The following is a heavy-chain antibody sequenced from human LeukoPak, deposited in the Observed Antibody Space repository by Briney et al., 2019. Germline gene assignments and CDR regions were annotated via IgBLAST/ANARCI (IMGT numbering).Heavy chain of an antibody. CDR2: IYYSGST. CDR3: ARGIDLRSQYYFDY. J-gene: IGHJ4*02. CDR1: GGSISTTHW. V-gene: IGHV4-4*02. Sequence: PSETLSLTCAVSGGSISTTHWWSWVRQPPGKGLEWIGYIYYSGSTYYNPSLKSRVTISVDTSKNQFSLKLSSVTAADTAVYYCARGIDLRSQYYFDYWGQGTLVTVSS. D-gene: IGHD5-12*01.